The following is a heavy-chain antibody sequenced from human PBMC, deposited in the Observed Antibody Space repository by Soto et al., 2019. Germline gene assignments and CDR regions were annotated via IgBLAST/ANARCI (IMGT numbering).Heavy chain of an antibody. CDR1: GASVSSETHF. J-gene: IGHJ4*01. D-gene: IGHD6-19*01. Sequence: LSLTCRVSGASVSSETHFWTWIRQPPGKGPEWIASIYHGGTTFYNPSLKSRITISVDTSNNQFSLKLTSVTAADTAVYYCARVHVMVVAGSTFDYWGHGTLVTVSS. CDR3: ARVHVMVVAGSTFDY. CDR2: IYHGGTT. V-gene: IGHV4-38-2*01.